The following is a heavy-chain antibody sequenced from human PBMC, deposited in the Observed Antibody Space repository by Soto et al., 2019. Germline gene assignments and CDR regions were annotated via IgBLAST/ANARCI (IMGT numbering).Heavy chain of an antibody. J-gene: IGHJ3*01. Sequence: QEQLVESGGGMVQPGGSLRLSCAVSGFTLDTYGMHWVRQAAGQGLEWVAVSWHDGRHLDYADSVRGRFTVFRDDSKNTLFLEMNGLRGEDTAVYYCARDWGACTPGECYSHGFDLWGQGTLVTASS. CDR2: SWHDGRHL. CDR3: ARDWGACTPGECYSHGFDL. V-gene: IGHV3-33*01. CDR1: GFTLDTYG. D-gene: IGHD2-21*01.